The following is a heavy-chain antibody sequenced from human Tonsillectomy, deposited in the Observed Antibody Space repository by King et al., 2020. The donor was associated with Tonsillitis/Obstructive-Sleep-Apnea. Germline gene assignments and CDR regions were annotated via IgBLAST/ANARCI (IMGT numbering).Heavy chain of an antibody. J-gene: IGHJ4*02. CDR1: GFTFSSYA. D-gene: IGHD6-13*01. Sequence: VQLVESGGGLVQPGGSLRLSCAASGFTFSSYAMSWVRQAPGKGLEWVSAISGSGGSTYYADSVKGRFTISRDNSKNTLYLQMNSLRAEDTAVYYCAKDGGYGSSWYGWGDYWGQGTLVTVSS. CDR2: ISGSGGST. CDR3: AKDGGYGSSWYGWGDY. V-gene: IGHV3-23*04.